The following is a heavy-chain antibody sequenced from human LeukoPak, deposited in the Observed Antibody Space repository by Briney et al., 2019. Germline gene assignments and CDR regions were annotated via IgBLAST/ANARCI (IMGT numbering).Heavy chain of an antibody. CDR2: IYYSGST. CDR3: ARDKAFSWYFDL. Sequence: PSETLSLTCAVYGGSFSGYYWSWIRQPPGKGLEWIGSIYYSGSTYYNPSLKSRVTISVDTSKNQFSLKLSSVTAADTAVYYCARDKAFSWYFDLWGRGTLVTVSS. J-gene: IGHJ2*01. V-gene: IGHV4-34*01. CDR1: GGSFSGYY.